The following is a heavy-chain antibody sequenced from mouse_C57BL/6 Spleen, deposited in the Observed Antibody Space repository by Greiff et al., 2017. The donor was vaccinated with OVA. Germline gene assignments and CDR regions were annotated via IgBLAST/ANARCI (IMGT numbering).Heavy chain of an antibody. V-gene: IGHV5-4*01. CDR1: GFTFSSYA. J-gene: IGHJ1*03. CDR2: ISDGGSYT. CDR3: ARDGTTVVATHWYFDV. D-gene: IGHD1-1*01. Sequence: DVKLVESGGGLVKPGGSLKLSCAASGFTFSSYAMSWVRQTPEKRLEWVATISDGGSYTYYPDNVKGRFTISRDNAKNNLYLQMSHLKSEDTAMYYCARDGTTVVATHWYFDVWGTGTTVTVSS.